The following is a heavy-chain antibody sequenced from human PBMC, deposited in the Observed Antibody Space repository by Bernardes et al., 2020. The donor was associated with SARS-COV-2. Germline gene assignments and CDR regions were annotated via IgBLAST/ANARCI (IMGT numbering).Heavy chain of an antibody. CDR1: GGSISSSNYY. Sequence: SETLSLTCTVSGGSISSSNYYWAWVHQSPGKGMEWIGSTHSSGNSYYNPSLQSRASETVDTSKNQFSLRLSFVTAADTAEYYCAGSACGTDCYIGGLRSWDYGMDVWGQGTTVTVSS. CDR2: THSSGNS. V-gene: IGHV4-39*01. D-gene: IGHD2-21*02. J-gene: IGHJ6*02. CDR3: AGSACGTDCYIGGLRSWDYGMDV.